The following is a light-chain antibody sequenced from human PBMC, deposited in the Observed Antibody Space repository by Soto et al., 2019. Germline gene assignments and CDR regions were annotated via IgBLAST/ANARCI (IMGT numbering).Light chain of an antibody. V-gene: IGKV1-5*01. CDR3: QEYHTYSWT. CDR1: QSISSW. Sequence: DIQMTQSPSTLSASVGDRVTITCRASQSISSWLAWYQQKPGKAPKLLIYDASSLESGVPSRFSGSGSGTDFALTITSLQPDDFATYYCQEYHTYSWTFGQGTKVDIK. CDR2: DAS. J-gene: IGKJ1*01.